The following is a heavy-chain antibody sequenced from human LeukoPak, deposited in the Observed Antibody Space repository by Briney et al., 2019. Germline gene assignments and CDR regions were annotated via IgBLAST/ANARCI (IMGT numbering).Heavy chain of an antibody. D-gene: IGHD3-16*01. CDR1: GGSISSYY. CDR2: IYYSGST. J-gene: IGHJ6*03. Sequence: LETLSLTCTVSGGSISSYYWSWIRQPPGKGLEWIGYIYYSGSTNYNPSLKSRVTISVDTSKNQFSLKLSSVTAADTAVYYCAGIGVYYYYMDVWGKGTTVTVSS. CDR3: AGIGVYYYYMDV. V-gene: IGHV4-59*01.